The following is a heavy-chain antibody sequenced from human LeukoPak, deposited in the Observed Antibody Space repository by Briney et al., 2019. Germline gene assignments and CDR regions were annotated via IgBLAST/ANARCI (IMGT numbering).Heavy chain of an antibody. CDR2: IQAKAYGGAT. CDR3: TRAPHPRCSSSGCYLDY. CDR1: GFTFRDYA. V-gene: IGHV3-49*04. D-gene: IGHD2-2*01. Sequence: RSLRLSCSTSGFTFRDYAVSWVRQAPGKGLESLGCIQAKAYGGATKYAASVNGRFSISRDDSQSIANLQMNDLKTEDTAVYYCTRAPHPRCSSSGCYLDYWGQGTLVTVSS. J-gene: IGHJ4*02.